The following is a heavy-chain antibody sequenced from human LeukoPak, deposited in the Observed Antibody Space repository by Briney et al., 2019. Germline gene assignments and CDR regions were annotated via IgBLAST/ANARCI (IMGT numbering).Heavy chain of an antibody. D-gene: IGHD3-10*01. Sequence: GGSLRLSCAASGFTVSSNYMSWVRQAPGKGLEWVSVIYSGGSTYYADSVKGRFTISRDNSKNTLYLQMNSLRAEDTAVYYCARDGGHGSGSYPFDYWGQGTLVTVSS. CDR1: GFTVSSNY. V-gene: IGHV3-66*02. CDR2: IYSGGST. CDR3: ARDGGHGSGSYPFDY. J-gene: IGHJ4*02.